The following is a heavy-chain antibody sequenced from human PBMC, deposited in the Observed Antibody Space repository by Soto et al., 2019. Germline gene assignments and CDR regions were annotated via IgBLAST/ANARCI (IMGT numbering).Heavy chain of an antibody. CDR2: IDPSDSYT. CDR1: GYSFTSYW. Sequence: PGESLKISCKGSGYSFTSYWISWVRQMPGKGLEWMGRIDPSDSYTNYSPSFQGHVTISADKSISTAYLQWSSLKASDTAMYYCARLLYCGVVSSYYGMDVWGQGTTVTVSS. V-gene: IGHV5-10-1*01. D-gene: IGHD2-21*01. CDR3: ARLLYCGVVSSYYGMDV. J-gene: IGHJ6*02.